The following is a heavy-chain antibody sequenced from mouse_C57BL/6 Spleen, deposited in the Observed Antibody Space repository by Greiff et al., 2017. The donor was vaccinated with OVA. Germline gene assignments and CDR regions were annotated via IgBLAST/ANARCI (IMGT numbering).Heavy chain of an antibody. J-gene: IGHJ2*01. D-gene: IGHD1-1*01. CDR2: IYPGGGST. CDR1: GYTFTSYW. CDR3: TRHLRSYFDY. V-gene: IGHV1-55*01. Sequence: QVQLQQSGAELVKPGASVKMSCKASGYTFTSYWITWVKQRPGKGLEWIGDIYPGGGSTNYNETFKSKATLTVDTSSSTSYMQLSRLTSEASAVYYCTRHLRSYFDYWGQGTTLTVSS.